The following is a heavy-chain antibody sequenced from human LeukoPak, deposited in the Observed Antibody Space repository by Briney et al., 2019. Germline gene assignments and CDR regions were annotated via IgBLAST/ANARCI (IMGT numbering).Heavy chain of an antibody. D-gene: IGHD2-2*01. V-gene: IGHV4-59*08. CDR1: GGSISSYY. J-gene: IGHJ6*02. CDR2: IYYSGST. Sequence: SETLSLTCTVSGGSISSYYWSWIRQPPGKGLEWIGYIYYSGSTNYNPSLKSRVTISVDTSKNQFSLKLSSVTAADTAVYYCARARGCSSTSCYVPYYYGMDVWGQGTTVTVSS. CDR3: ARARGCSSTSCYVPYYYGMDV.